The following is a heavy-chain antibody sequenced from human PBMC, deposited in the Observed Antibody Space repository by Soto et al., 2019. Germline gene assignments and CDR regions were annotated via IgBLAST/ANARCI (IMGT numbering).Heavy chain of an antibody. V-gene: IGHV4-59*01. CDR3: ARHYYARSRYYIYDY. J-gene: IGHJ4*01. CDR2: IYYSGST. D-gene: IGHD3-22*01. CDR1: GGSISSYY. Sequence: SETLSLTCTVSGGSISSYYWSWIRQPPGKGLEWIGYIYYSGSTNYNPSLKSRVTISVDTSKNQFSLKLSSVTAADTAVYYCARHYYARSRYYIYDYWGHGTLVTVSS.